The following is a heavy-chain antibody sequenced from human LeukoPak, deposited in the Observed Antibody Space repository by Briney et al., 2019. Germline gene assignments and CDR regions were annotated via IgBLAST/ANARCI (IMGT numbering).Heavy chain of an antibody. CDR3: ARKGRPWFGDLGNYGMDV. D-gene: IGHD3-10*01. J-gene: IGHJ6*02. V-gene: IGHV3-7*01. Sequence: VGSLRLSCAASGFTFNSYWMSWVRQAPGKGLEWVANINQDGSEKYYVDSVKGRFTISRDNAKNSLYLQMNSLRAEDTAVYYCARKGRPWFGDLGNYGMDVWGQGTTVTVSS. CDR1: GFTFNSYW. CDR2: INQDGSEK.